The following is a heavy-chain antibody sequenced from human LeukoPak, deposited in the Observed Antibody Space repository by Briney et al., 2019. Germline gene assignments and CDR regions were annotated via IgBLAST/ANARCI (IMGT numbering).Heavy chain of an antibody. J-gene: IGHJ4*02. V-gene: IGHV1-2*02. CDR2: INPYSGGT. CDR1: GYSFTGYY. D-gene: IGHD2-2*01. CDR3: VRDRTKYCSSTSRPLDY. Sequence: ASVKVSCKASGYSFTGYYMHWVRQAPGQGLEWMGWINPYSGGTNYAQKFQGRVTMTRDTSISTAYMELSRLRSDDTAVYYCVRDRTKYCSSTSRPLDYWGQGTLVTVSS.